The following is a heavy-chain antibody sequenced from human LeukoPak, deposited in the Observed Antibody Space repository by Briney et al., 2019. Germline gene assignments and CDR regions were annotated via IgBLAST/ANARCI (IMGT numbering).Heavy chain of an antibody. Sequence: GGSLRLSCAAASGFTFSSHQMNWVRQAPGKGLEWVSYISSSGSTIKYADSVKGRFTISRDNAKNTLYLQMNSLRAEDTAAYYCARSDWFDPWGQGTLVTVSS. V-gene: IGHV3-48*03. D-gene: IGHD2-21*01. J-gene: IGHJ5*02. CDR2: ISSSGSTI. CDR3: ARSDWFDP. CDR1: GFTFSSHQ.